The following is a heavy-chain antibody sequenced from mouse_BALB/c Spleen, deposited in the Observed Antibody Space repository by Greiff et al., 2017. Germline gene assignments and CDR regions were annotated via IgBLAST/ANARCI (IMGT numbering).Heavy chain of an antibody. J-gene: IGHJ1*01. V-gene: IGHV3-8*02. Sequence: EVHLVESGPSLVKPSQTLSLTCSVTGDSITSCYWNWIRKFPGNKLEYMGYISYSGSTYYNPSLKSRISITRDTSKNQYYLQLNSVTTEDTATYYCARYRGYGYLWYFDVCGAGTTVTVSS. CDR3: ARYRGYGYLWYFDV. D-gene: IGHD1-2*01. CDR2: ISYSGST. CDR1: GDSITSCY.